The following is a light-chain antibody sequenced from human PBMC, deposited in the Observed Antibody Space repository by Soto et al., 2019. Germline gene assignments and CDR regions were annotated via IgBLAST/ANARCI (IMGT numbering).Light chain of an antibody. CDR2: DAF. CDR1: QSVSSSQ. CDR3: QQYGSSPSWT. V-gene: IGKV3-20*01. Sequence: EIVLTQSPGTVSLTPGERATLSCRASQSVSSSQLAWYQHKPGQAPRLLNYDAFRRATGIPDRFSGRGSGTDFTLTISRREPEDFGVYFCQQYGSSPSWTFGQGTKVEIK. J-gene: IGKJ1*01.